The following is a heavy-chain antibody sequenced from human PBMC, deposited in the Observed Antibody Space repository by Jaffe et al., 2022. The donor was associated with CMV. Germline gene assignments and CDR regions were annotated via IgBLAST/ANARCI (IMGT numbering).Heavy chain of an antibody. D-gene: IGHD6-13*01. CDR1: GFTFSSYG. CDR2: IWYDGSNK. CDR3: ARDLRIAAAGSHLDY. V-gene: IGHV3-33*01. Sequence: QVQLVESGGGVVQPGRSLRLSCAASGFTFSSYGMHWVRQAPGKGLEWVAVIWYDGSNKYYADSVKGRFTISRDNSKNTLYLQMNSLRAEDTAVYYCARDLRIAAAGSHLDYWGQGTLVTVSS. J-gene: IGHJ4*02.